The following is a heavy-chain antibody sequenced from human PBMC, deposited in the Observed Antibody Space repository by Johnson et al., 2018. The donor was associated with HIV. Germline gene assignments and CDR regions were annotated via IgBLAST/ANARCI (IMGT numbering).Heavy chain of an antibody. J-gene: IGHJ3*02. CDR3: ASPGTVVTGLAFDI. D-gene: IGHD4-23*01. Sequence: VQLVESGGGLIQPGGSLRLSCAASRFSVSSNYMTWVRQAPGKGLEWVSVIYSGGSTYYADSVKGRFTISRDNAKNSLYLQMNSLRAEDTAVYYCASPGTVVTGLAFDIWGQGTMVTVSS. V-gene: IGHV3-53*01. CDR2: IYSGGST. CDR1: RFSVSSNY.